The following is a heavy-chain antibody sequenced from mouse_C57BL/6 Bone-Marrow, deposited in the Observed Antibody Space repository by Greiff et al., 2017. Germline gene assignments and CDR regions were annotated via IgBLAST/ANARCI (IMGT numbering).Heavy chain of an antibody. D-gene: IGHD2-1*01. Sequence: EVQLQQSGPELVKPGASVKISCKASGYSFTDYNMNWVKQSNGKSLEWIGVINPKYGTTSYNQKFKGKATLTVAQSSSTAYMQLNSLTSEDTAVYDCSCGNCAIYFYYCCQGTTLTVSS. CDR2: INPKYGTT. V-gene: IGHV1-39*01. J-gene: IGHJ2*01. CDR3: SCGNCAIYFYY. CDR1: GYSFTDYN.